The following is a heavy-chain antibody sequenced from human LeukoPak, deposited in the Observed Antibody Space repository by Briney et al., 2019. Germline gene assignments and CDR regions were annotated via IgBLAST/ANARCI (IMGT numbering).Heavy chain of an antibody. CDR1: GGSISSSNW. CDR2: IYHSGST. D-gene: IGHD3-3*01. J-gene: IGHJ3*02. V-gene: IGHV4-4*02. CDR3: AGGYYDFWSGYSDAFDI. Sequence: SETLSLTCAVSGGSISSSNWWSWVRQPPGKGLEWIGEIYHSGSTNYNPSLKSRVTISVDKSKNQFSLKLSSVTAADTAVYYCAGGYYDFWSGYSDAFDIWGQGTMVTVSS.